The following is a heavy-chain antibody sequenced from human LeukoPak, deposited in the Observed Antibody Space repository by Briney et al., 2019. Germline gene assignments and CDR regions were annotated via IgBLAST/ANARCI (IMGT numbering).Heavy chain of an antibody. CDR1: GFTFSSYA. J-gene: IGHJ4*02. V-gene: IGHV3-23*01. CDR3: AKDRNFWSGFSFDY. Sequence: GGSLGLSCAASGFTFSSYAMSWVRQAPGKGLEWVSAISGSGGSTYYADSVKGRFTISRDNSKNTLYLQMNSLRAEDTAVYYCAKDRNFWSGFSFDYWGQGTLVTVSS. D-gene: IGHD3-3*01. CDR2: ISGSGGST.